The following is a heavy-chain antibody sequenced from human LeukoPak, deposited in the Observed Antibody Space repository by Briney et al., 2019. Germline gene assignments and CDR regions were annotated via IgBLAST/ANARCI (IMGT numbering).Heavy chain of an antibody. CDR3: ASYYASGVSAYNYYGMDV. CDR1: GHSISTGYY. V-gene: IGHV4-38-2*01. D-gene: IGHD3-10*01. CDR2: MSHNRGT. Sequence: PSETLSLTCAVSGHSISTGYYWGWIRQPPGKGLEWIGSMSHNRGTYYNPSLKSRVTISMDMSKNQISLRLTSVTAADTAVYYCASYYASGVSAYNYYGMDVWGKGTTVTVSS. J-gene: IGHJ6*04.